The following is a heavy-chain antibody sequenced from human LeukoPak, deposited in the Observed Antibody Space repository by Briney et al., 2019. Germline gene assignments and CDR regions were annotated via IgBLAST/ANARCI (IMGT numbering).Heavy chain of an antibody. D-gene: IGHD2-15*01. Sequence: GGSLRLSCVASGFSFTGVWMNWVRRAPGKGLEWVAVISYDGSNKYYADSVKGRFTISRDNAKNSLYLQMNSLRAEDTAVYYCARDDCSGGSCYYYGMDVWRQGTTVTVSS. V-gene: IGHV3-30*03. CDR1: GFSFTGVW. CDR3: ARDDCSGGSCYYYGMDV. J-gene: IGHJ6*02. CDR2: ISYDGSNK.